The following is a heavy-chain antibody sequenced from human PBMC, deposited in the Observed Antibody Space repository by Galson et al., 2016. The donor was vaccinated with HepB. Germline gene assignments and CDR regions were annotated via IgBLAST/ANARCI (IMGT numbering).Heavy chain of an antibody. CDR3: ARDYRHCGADPM. V-gene: IGHV3-7*01. CDR2: IKQDASEK. Sequence: LRLSCAASGFAFNTYWMSWVRHAPGKGLEWVANIKQDASEKYYVDSVKGRFTISRDNAKNSLYLQMNSLTADDTAVYYCARDYRHCGADPMGAQGTLVTASS. CDR1: GFAFNTYW. J-gene: IGHJ4*02. D-gene: IGHD2-21*02.